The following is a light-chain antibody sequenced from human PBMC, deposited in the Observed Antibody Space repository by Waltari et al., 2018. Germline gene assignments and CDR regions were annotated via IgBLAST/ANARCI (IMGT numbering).Light chain of an antibody. CDR3: QQSFTIPVA. CDR1: QNIGNN. J-gene: IGKJ4*01. CDR2: DVS. V-gene: IGKV1-39*01. Sequence: DIQVTQSPSSLSASVGDRVSITCRASQNIGNNLNWYQQQPGRAPKLLIYDVSSLNSGVPSRFRGSSSGTEFTLTISSLQHEDFATYYCQQSFTIPVAFGGGTKVDI.